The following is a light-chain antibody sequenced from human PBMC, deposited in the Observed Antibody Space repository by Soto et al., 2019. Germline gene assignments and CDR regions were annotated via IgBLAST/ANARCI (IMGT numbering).Light chain of an antibody. CDR1: QSVSSN. Sequence: EIVVTQAPSALSVSPGERATISCRASQSVSSNLAWYQQKPGQAPRLLIYGASTRATGIPARFSGSGSGTEFTFTISSLQSEDFAVYYCQQYNNWPQTFGQGTKVDIK. CDR2: GAS. V-gene: IGKV3-15*01. CDR3: QQYNNWPQT. J-gene: IGKJ1*01.